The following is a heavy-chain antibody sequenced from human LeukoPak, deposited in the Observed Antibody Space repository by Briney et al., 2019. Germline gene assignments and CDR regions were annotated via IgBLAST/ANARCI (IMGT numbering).Heavy chain of an antibody. D-gene: IGHD4-17*01. CDR1: GFTFSSDG. J-gene: IGHJ6*02. Sequence: GGSLRLSCAASGFTFSSDGMHWVRQAPGKGLEWVAVISYDGSNKYYADSVKGRFTVSRDNSKNTLYLQMNSLRAEDTAVYYCARVFDYGDYYYYYGMDVWGQGTTVTVSS. CDR2: ISYDGSNK. V-gene: IGHV3-30*03. CDR3: ARVFDYGDYYYYYGMDV.